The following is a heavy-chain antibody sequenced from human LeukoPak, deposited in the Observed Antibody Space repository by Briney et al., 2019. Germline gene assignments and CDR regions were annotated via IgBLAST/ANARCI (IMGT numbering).Heavy chain of an antibody. Sequence: ASVKVSCKASGGTFSSYAISWVRQAPGQGLEWMGRINPSSGVTYYVQRFEGRVTMTRDTSVSTVYMEVGNLTSDDTAMYFCVRRGFDSWGQGTLVTVSS. CDR3: VRRGFDS. CDR2: INPSSGVT. J-gene: IGHJ4*02. CDR1: GGTFSSYA. V-gene: IGHV1-2*06. D-gene: IGHD3-16*01.